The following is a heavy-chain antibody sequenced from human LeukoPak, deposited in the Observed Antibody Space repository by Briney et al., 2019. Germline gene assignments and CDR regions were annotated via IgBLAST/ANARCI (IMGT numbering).Heavy chain of an antibody. V-gene: IGHV3-11*01. CDR3: ARAVGARTHYYFDY. D-gene: IGHD1-26*01. Sequence: AGGSLRLSCAASGFTFSDYYMSWIRQARGKGLEWVSYISSSGSTIYYADSVKGRFTISRDNAKNSLYLQMNSLRAEDTAVYYCARAVGARTHYYFDYWGQGTLVTVSS. CDR1: GFTFSDYY. CDR2: ISSSGSTI. J-gene: IGHJ4*02.